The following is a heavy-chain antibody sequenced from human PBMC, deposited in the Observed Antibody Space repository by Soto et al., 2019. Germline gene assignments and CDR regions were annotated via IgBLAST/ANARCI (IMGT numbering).Heavy chain of an antibody. D-gene: IGHD5-18*01. CDR3: AKDPVRYSYAGTDYYGMDV. Sequence: GGSLRLSCAASGFTFSSYGMHWVRQAPGKGLEWVAVISYDGSNKYYADSVKGRFTISRDNSKNTLYLQMNSLRAEDTAVYYCAKDPVRYSYAGTDYYGMDVWGQGTKVTVSS. CDR1: GFTFSSYG. V-gene: IGHV3-30*18. J-gene: IGHJ6*02. CDR2: ISYDGSNK.